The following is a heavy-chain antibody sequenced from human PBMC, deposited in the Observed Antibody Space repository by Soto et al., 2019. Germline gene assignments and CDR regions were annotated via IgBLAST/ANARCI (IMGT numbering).Heavy chain of an antibody. V-gene: IGHV3-23*01. D-gene: IGHD3-22*01. CDR2: ISGSGEST. Sequence: EVQLLESGGGLVQPGGSLRLSCEASGFTFSSYAMYWVRQAPGKGLEWVSGISGSGESTYYTDSVKGRFTISRDNSKNTLYVQMNGLRAEDTAVYYCAKDWRISIRSGYTNFLDYLGQGTLVTVSS. CDR3: AKDWRISIRSGYTNFLDY. J-gene: IGHJ4*02. CDR1: GFTFSSYA.